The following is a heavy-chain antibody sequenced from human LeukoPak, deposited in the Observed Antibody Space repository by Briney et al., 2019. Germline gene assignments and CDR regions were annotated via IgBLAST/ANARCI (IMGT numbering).Heavy chain of an antibody. CDR1: GFTFSTYD. CDR2: ISYDRSRN. J-gene: IGHJ6*02. CDR3: AKDVQSTPYYYYGMDV. D-gene: IGHD2-15*01. Sequence: GRALRLSCAASGFTFSTYDMHWVRQAPGKGRGWVAVISYDRSRNYYADYAKGRFTFSTDNSNNTLHLKMNSLSAEDTAIYYSAKDVQSTPYYYYGMDVWGQGTTVTVSS. V-gene: IGHV3-30*18.